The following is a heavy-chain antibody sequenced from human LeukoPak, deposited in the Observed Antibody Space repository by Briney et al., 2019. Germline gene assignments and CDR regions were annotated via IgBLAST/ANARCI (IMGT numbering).Heavy chain of an antibody. V-gene: IGHV3-23*01. CDR1: GFPFSSYA. Sequence: GGSLSLSCAASGFPFSSYAMSWVRQAPGKGLEWVSAISGSGGSTYYADSVRGRFTTSRDNSKNTLYLQMNSLRAEDTAVYYCAKDSTVTDDCWGQGTLVTVSS. D-gene: IGHD4-17*01. CDR3: AKDSTVTDDC. CDR2: ISGSGGST. J-gene: IGHJ4*02.